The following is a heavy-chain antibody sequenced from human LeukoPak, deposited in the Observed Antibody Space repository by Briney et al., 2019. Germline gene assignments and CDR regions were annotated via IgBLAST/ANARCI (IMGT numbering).Heavy chain of an antibody. D-gene: IGHD6-19*01. J-gene: IGHJ5*02. Sequence: GSSVNVSCKASGGTFSSYAISWVRQAPGQGLEWMGGIIPIFGTANYAQKFQGRVTITADESTSTAYMELSSLRSEDTAVYYCARETPYSSGWYNWFDPWGQGTLVTVSS. CDR3: ARETPYSSGWYNWFDP. CDR1: GGTFSSYA. CDR2: IIPIFGTA. V-gene: IGHV1-69*01.